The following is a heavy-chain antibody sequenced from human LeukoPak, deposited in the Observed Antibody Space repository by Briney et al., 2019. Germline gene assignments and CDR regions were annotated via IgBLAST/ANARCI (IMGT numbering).Heavy chain of an antibody. CDR2: INPNSGGT. J-gene: IGHJ6*03. CDR1: GYTFTGYY. D-gene: IGHD2-15*01. CDR3: ARDRGGLFCSGGSCYHYYYYMDV. Sequence: GASVKVSCKASGYTFTGYYMHWVRQAPGQGLEWMGWINPNSGGTNYAQKFQGRVTMTRDTSISTAYMELSRLRSDDTAVYYCARDRGGLFCSGGSCYHYYYYMDVWGKGTTVTISS. V-gene: IGHV1-2*02.